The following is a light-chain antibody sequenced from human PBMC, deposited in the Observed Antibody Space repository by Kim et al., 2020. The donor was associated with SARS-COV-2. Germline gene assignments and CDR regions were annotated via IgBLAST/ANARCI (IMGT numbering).Light chain of an antibody. CDR1: SSSIGAGYD. J-gene: IGLJ2*01. V-gene: IGLV1-40*01. CDR2: GNS. Sequence: RATISCSGTSSSIGAGYDVHWYQQLPGTAPKLLIYGNSNRPSGVPDRFSGSKSATSASLAITGLQAEDEADYYCQSYDSSLSGVVFGGGTQLTVL. CDR3: QSYDSSLSGVV.